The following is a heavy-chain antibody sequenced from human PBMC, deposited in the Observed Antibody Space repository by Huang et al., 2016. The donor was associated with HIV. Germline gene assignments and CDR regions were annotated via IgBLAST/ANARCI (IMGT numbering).Heavy chain of an antibody. CDR3: ATVDYYDTSGPQRGYFDN. J-gene: IGHJ4*02. Sequence: QVQLVQSGAEVKKPGSSGKVSCKASGGSFRNFAIGWVRQAPGQGLEWRGGIIPTLGTANYAQKFQGRVTIIADESTSTAYMELSSLRSEDTAVYYCATVDYYDTSGPQRGYFDNWGQGTLVTVSS. D-gene: IGHD3-22*01. V-gene: IGHV1-69*01. CDR1: GGSFRNFA. CDR2: IIPTLGTA.